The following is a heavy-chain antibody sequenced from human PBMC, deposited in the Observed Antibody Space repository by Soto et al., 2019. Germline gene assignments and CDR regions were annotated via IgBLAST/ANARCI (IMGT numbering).Heavy chain of an antibody. CDR3: ASQYYYDSSGSQTFDY. V-gene: IGHV4-59*01. J-gene: IGHJ4*02. CDR1: GGSISSYY. D-gene: IGHD3-22*01. CDR2: IYYGGGT. Sequence: SETLSLTCTVSGGSISSYYWSWIRQPPGKGLEWIAYIYYGGGTNYNPSLKSRVTLSVDTSKNQFSLKLSSVTAADTAVYYCASQYYYDSSGSQTFDYWGQGTQVTVSS.